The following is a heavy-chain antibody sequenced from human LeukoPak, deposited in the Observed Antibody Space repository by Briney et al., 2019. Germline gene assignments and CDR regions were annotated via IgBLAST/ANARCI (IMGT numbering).Heavy chain of an antibody. D-gene: IGHD2-15*01. Sequence: PGGSQRLSCAASGFTFSSYWMSWVRQAPGKGLEWVANIKQEGSEKYYVDSVKGRFTISRDNAKNALYLQMNSLRAGDTAVYYCARDLLPSCDDAFDIWGQGTMVTVSS. CDR2: IKQEGSEK. V-gene: IGHV3-7*01. CDR3: ARDLLPSCDDAFDI. J-gene: IGHJ3*02. CDR1: GFTFSSYW.